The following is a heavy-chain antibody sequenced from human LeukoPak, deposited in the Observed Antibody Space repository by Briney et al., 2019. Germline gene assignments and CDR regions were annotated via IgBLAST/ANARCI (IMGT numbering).Heavy chain of an antibody. J-gene: IGHJ3*02. CDR1: GFTFSSYA. D-gene: IGHD5-24*01. Sequence: GRSLRLSCAASGFTFSSYAMHWVRQAPGKGLEWVAVISYDGSNKYYADSVKGRFTISRDNSKNTLYLQMNSLRAEDTAVYYCAKDRKRWLQLGLAGHDAFDIWGQGTMVTVSS. CDR2: ISYDGSNK. CDR3: AKDRKRWLQLGLAGHDAFDI. V-gene: IGHV3-30-3*01.